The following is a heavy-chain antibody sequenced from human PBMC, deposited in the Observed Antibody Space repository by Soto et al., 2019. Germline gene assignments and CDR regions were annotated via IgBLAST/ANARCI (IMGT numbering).Heavy chain of an antibody. V-gene: IGHV1-69*12. CDR1: GGTFSSYA. CDR3: ARRVLEWLTFDP. D-gene: IGHD3-3*01. J-gene: IGHJ5*02. CDR2: IIPIFGTA. Sequence: QVQLVQSGAEVKKPGSSVKVSCKASGGTFSSYAISWVRQAPGQGLEWMGGIIPIFGTANYAQKFQGRVTSAADEATSTAYMGLGSLRSEDRAGYYCARRVLEWLTFDPWGQGSLVTGSS.